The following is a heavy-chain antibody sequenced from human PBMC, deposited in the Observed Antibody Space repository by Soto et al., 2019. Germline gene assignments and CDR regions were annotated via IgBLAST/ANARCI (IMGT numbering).Heavy chain of an antibody. CDR3: ARDAYSSSFSPPYWFDP. CDR2: IGTAADT. V-gene: IGHV3-13*01. Sequence: GGSLGLSCASSGFTSSSYDMHWVRQATVKGLEWVSAIGTAADTYYADSVKGRFTISRDNSKNTLYLQMNSLRAEDTAVYYCARDAYSSSFSPPYWFDPWGQGTLVTVSS. D-gene: IGHD6-6*01. J-gene: IGHJ5*02. CDR1: GFTSSSYD.